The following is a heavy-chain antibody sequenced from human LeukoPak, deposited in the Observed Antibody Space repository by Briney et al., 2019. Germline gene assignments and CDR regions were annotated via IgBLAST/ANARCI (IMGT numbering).Heavy chain of an antibody. V-gene: IGHV1-69*01. D-gene: IGHD3-3*01. CDR1: GGTFSSYA. CDR3: VRGTYYDFWTGENNYYYYYMDV. Sequence: GSSVKVSCKASGGTFSSYAISWVRQAPGQGLEWVGGVIPSLDTVKYAQRFQGRVTITADELTTPDYTTTAYMELSGLRSEDTAVFYCVRGTYYDFWTGENNYYYYYMDVWGGGTTVTVSS. J-gene: IGHJ6*03. CDR2: VIPSLDTV.